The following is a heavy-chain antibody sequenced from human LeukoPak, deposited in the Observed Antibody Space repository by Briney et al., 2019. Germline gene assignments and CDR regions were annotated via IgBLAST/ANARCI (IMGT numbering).Heavy chain of an antibody. J-gene: IGHJ4*02. CDR1: GGSISSYY. D-gene: IGHD6-6*01. Sequence: SETLSLTCTVSGGSISSYYWSWIRQPPGKGLEWIGEINHSGSTNYNPSLKSRVTISVDTSKNQFSLKLSSVTAADTAVYYCARCWGSIEGSSSGNVDYWGQGTLVTVSS. CDR3: ARCWGSIEGSSSGNVDY. V-gene: IGHV4-34*01. CDR2: INHSGST.